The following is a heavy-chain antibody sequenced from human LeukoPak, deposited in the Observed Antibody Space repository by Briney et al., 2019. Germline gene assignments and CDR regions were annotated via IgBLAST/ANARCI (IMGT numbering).Heavy chain of an antibody. Sequence: SETLSLTCTVSGGSISSSDYYWGWIRQPPGKGLEWIGTIFYSGSTYYNPSLKSRVTISVDTSRNQFSLKLSSVTAADTAIYYCARLTSGTHPNFDFWGRGTLVTVSS. CDR2: IFYSGST. J-gene: IGHJ4*02. V-gene: IGHV4-39*07. CDR3: ARLTSGTHPNFDF. D-gene: IGHD3-10*01. CDR1: GGSISSSDYY.